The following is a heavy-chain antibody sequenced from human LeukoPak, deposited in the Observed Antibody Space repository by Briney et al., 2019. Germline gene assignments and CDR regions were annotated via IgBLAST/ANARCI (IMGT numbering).Heavy chain of an antibody. CDR3: AKSYFDYSTYYSYYFNL. Sequence: SETLSLTCTVSGGSISGGYWSWIRQPPGRGLEWIGYVYTSGSTNYNPSLKSRVTISVDTSKSQFALKLSSVTAADTVVYYCAKSYFDYSTYYSYYFNLWGQGALVTVSS. CDR2: VYTSGST. J-gene: IGHJ4*02. D-gene: IGHD4-11*01. CDR1: GGSISGGY. V-gene: IGHV4-4*09.